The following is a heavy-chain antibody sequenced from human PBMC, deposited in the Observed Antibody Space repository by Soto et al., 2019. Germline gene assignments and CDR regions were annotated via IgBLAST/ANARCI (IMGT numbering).Heavy chain of an antibody. J-gene: IGHJ4*02. Sequence: EVQLLDSGGGLVQPGGSLRLSCAASGFIFSTYTMTWVRQAPGKGLEWVSGISGSGGTTYYADSVKGRFAMSRDNSKSTLSLQLNSLGAEDTAVYFCAKLAWSARGCNSSPGCYFDYWGQGALVTVSS. CDR1: GFIFSTYT. D-gene: IGHD2-15*01. V-gene: IGHV3-23*01. CDR2: ISGSGGTT. CDR3: AKLAWSARGCNSSPGCYFDY.